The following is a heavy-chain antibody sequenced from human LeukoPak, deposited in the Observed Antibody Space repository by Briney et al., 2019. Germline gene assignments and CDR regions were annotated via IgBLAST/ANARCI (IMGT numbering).Heavy chain of an antibody. CDR3: ARDRGVSYFDY. CDR1: QFTFSNHG. Sequence: GGSLRLSCAASQFTFSNHGMHWVRQAPGKGLEWVAVIWYDGSNKYYADSVKGRFTISRDNSQNTLYLQMNSLRAEDTAVYYCARDRGVSYFDYWGQGTQDTVSS. CDR2: IWYDGSNK. J-gene: IGHJ4*02. V-gene: IGHV3-33*01. D-gene: IGHD3-10*01.